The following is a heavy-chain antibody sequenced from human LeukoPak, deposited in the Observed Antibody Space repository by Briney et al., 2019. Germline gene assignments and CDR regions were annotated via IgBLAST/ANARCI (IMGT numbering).Heavy chain of an antibody. D-gene: IGHD3-22*01. J-gene: IGHJ3*02. Sequence: GGSLRLSCAASGFTFSSYGMHWVRQAPGKGLEWVAFIRYDGSNKYYADSVKGRFTISRDNSKNTLYLQMNSLRAEDTAVYYCARDYHYNSSEYAFDIWGQGTMVTVSS. V-gene: IGHV3-30*02. CDR2: IRYDGSNK. CDR1: GFTFSSYG. CDR3: ARDYHYNSSEYAFDI.